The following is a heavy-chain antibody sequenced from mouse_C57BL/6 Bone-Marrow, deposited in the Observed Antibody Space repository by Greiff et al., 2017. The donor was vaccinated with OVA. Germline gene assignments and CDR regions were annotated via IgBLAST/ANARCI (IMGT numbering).Heavy chain of an antibody. J-gene: IGHJ2*01. V-gene: IGHV1-15*01. CDR1: GYTFTDYE. Sequence: QVQLKQSGAELVRPGASVTLSCKASGYTFTDYEMHWVKQTPVHGLEWIGAIDPVTGGTAYNQKFKGKAILTADKSSSTAYMELRSLTSEDSAVYYCTRSYSNYGDLDYWGQGTTLTVSS. CDR2: IDPVTGGT. CDR3: TRSYSNYGDLDY. D-gene: IGHD2-5*01.